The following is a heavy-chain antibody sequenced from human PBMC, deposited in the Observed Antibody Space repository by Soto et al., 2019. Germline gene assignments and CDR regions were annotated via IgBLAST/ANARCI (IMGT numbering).Heavy chain of an antibody. CDR2: ISAYNGNT. CDR1: GYTFTSYG. D-gene: IGHD2-15*01. CDR3: ARGEEGCSGGSCSYYYYYGIDV. J-gene: IGHJ6*02. Sequence: QVQLVQSGAEVKKPGASVKVSCKASGYTFTSYGISWVRQAPGQGLEWMGWISAYNGNTNYAQKLQGRVTMTTDTSTSTAYMELRSLRSDDTAVYYCARGEEGCSGGSCSYYYYYGIDVWGQGTTVTVSS. V-gene: IGHV1-18*01.